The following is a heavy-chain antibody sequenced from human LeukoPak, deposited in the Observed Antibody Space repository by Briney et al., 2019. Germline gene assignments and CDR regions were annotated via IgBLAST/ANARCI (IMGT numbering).Heavy chain of an antibody. V-gene: IGHV4-34*01. Sequence: SETLSLTCAVYGGSFSGYYWSWIRQPPGKGLEWIGEINHSGSTNYNPSLKSRVTISVDTSKNQFSLKLSSVTAADTAAYYCARGPISSSSHLDYWGQGTLVTVSS. D-gene: IGHD6-6*01. CDR3: ARGPISSSSHLDY. CDR1: GGSFSGYY. J-gene: IGHJ4*02. CDR2: INHSGST.